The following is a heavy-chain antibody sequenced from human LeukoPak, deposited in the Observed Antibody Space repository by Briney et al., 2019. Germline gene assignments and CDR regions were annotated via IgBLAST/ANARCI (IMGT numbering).Heavy chain of an antibody. CDR3: ARDLVYSSSSGSYFDY. CDR1: GGSISSYY. V-gene: IGHV4-4*07. Sequence: SETLSLTCTVSGGSISSYYWSWIRQPAGKGLEWIGRIYTSGSTNYNPSLKSRVTMSVDTSKNQFSLKLSSVTAADTAVYYCARDLVYSSSSGSYFDYWGQGTLVTVSS. D-gene: IGHD6-6*01. J-gene: IGHJ4*02. CDR2: IYTSGST.